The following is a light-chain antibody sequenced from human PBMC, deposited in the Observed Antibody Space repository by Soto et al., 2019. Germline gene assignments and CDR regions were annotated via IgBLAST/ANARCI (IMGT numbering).Light chain of an antibody. J-gene: IGKJ4*01. CDR3: QQYYSYPL. Sequence: AIRMTQSPSSLSASTGDRVTITCRASQGISSYLAWYQQKPGKAPKLLIYAASTLQSGVPSRFSGSGSGTDFTLPLSCLQSEDFATYYCQQYYSYPLFGGGTKVEIK. CDR2: AAS. CDR1: QGISSY. V-gene: IGKV1-8*01.